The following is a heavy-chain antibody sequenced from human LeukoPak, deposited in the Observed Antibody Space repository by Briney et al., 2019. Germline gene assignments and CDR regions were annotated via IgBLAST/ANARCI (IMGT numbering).Heavy chain of an antibody. CDR2: ISGSGGST. CDR3: AKDRCSGGSCYHGSDY. J-gene: IGHJ4*02. Sequence: PGGSLRLSCAASGFTFSSYGMSWVRQAPGKGLEWVSAISGSGGSTYYADSVKGRFTISRDNSKNTLYLQMNSLRAEDTAVYYCAKDRCSGGSCYHGSDYWGQGTLVTVSS. V-gene: IGHV3-23*01. D-gene: IGHD2-15*01. CDR1: GFTFSSYG.